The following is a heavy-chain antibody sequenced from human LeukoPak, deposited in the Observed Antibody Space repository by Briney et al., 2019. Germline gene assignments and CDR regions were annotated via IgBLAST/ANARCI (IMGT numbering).Heavy chain of an antibody. V-gene: IGHV1-69*05. CDR1: GGTFSSYA. CDR3: ARGDGYGYNWFDS. J-gene: IGHJ5*01. D-gene: IGHD5-24*01. Sequence: SVKVSCKAFGGTFSSYAITWVRQAPGQGLEWMGRIIPIFDTANYAQNFQGRVTITTDESTSTAYMELSSLGSEDTAVYYCARGDGYGYNWFDSWGQGTLVTVSS. CDR2: IIPIFDTA.